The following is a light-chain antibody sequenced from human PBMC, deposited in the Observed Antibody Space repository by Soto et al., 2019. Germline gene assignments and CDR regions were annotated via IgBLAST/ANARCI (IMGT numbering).Light chain of an antibody. CDR3: QRYYNWPLS. CDR1: QGIGDT. J-gene: IGKJ4*01. V-gene: IGKV3-15*01. Sequence: EVVLTQSPATLSVSPGEGVTLSCRASQGIGDTLAWYQHKPGQTPRPLIYDTSPRGTGVPARFSGSRSGPEFILRINCLRSVDFAMYDCQRYYNWPLSFGGGNKVE. CDR2: DTS.